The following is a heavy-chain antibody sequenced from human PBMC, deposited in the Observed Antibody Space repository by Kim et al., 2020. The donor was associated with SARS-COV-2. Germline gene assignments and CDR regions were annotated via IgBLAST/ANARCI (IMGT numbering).Heavy chain of an antibody. J-gene: IGHJ4*02. V-gene: IGHV3-30*02. Sequence: ADSVKGRFTIYRDNSKNTMYLQMNSLRAEDTAVYYCAKEWCGSYGVYFDYWGQGTLVTVSS. CDR3: AKEWCGSYGVYFDY. D-gene: IGHD1-26*01.